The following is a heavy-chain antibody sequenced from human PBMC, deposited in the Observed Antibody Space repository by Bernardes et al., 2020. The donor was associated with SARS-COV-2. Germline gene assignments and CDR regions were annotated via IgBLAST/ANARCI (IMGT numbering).Heavy chain of an antibody. J-gene: IGHJ4*02. V-gene: IGHV4-31*03. CDR3: ARVKRITIFGVVQTFDY. CDR2: IYYSGST. CDR1: GGSISSGGYY. D-gene: IGHD3-3*01. Sequence: SEPLSLTCTVSGGSISSGGYYWSWLLQHPGKGLEWIGYIYYSGSTYYNPSLKSRVTISVDTSKNQFSLKLSSVTAADTAVYYCARVKRITIFGVVQTFDYWGQGTLVTVSS.